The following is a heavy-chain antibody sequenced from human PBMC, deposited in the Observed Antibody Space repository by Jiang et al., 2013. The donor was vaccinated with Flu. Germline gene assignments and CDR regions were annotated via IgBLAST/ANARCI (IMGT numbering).Heavy chain of an antibody. CDR1: GFTVSHNY. V-gene: IGHV3-53*01. Sequence: VQLVESGGGLIQPGGSLRLSCAVSGFTVSHNYMTWVRQAPGKGLEWVSTIYRGGSAVYTDSVKGRFSISRDYSKNTLFLRMNSLRAGDTAIYYCTRGGDYDTSPNAPFDHWGPGTLVTVSS. CDR2: IYRGGSA. CDR3: TRGGDYDTSPNAPFDH. D-gene: IGHD4-17*01. J-gene: IGHJ4*01.